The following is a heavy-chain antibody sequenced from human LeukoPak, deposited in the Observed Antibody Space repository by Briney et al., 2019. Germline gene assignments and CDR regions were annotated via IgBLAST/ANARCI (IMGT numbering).Heavy chain of an antibody. CDR1: GFTFSSYA. CDR2: ISGSGGST. J-gene: IGHJ4*02. CDR3: AKDLKAQYYYDSSGYSSLFDY. V-gene: IGHV3-23*01. Sequence: GGSLRLSCAASGFTFSSYAMSWVRQAPGKGLEWVSAISGSGGSTYYADPVKGRFTISRDNSKNTLYLQMNSLRAEDTAVYYCAKDLKAQYYYDSSGYSSLFDYWGQGTLVTVSS. D-gene: IGHD3-22*01.